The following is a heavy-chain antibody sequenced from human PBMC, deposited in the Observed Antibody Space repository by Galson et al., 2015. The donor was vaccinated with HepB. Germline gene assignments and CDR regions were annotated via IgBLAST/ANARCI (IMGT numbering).Heavy chain of an antibody. V-gene: IGHV4-59*01. Sequence: ETLSLTCIVSGRSITNYYWSWIRQPPGKGLEWIGYIHYSGSTNYNPSLKSRVTISVDTSKSQFSLKLSSVTAADTAVYYCAKDLTYASGSYDWGQGTLVTVSS. CDR2: IHYSGST. D-gene: IGHD3-16*01. CDR3: AKDLTYASGSYD. CDR1: GRSITNYY. J-gene: IGHJ4*02.